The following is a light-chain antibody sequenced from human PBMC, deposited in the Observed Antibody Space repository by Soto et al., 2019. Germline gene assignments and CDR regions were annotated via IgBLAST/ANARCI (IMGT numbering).Light chain of an antibody. CDR1: QSVSSSY. J-gene: IGKJ1*01. V-gene: IGKV3-20*01. CDR3: QQYGDRPRT. CDR2: AAS. Sequence: EIVLTQSPVTLSLSPGERATLSCRASQSVSSSYLAWYQQKPGQAPRLLIYAASSRATGIPDRFSGSGSGTDFTLTISRLESEDFAVYHCQQYGDRPRTFGQGTKVDIK.